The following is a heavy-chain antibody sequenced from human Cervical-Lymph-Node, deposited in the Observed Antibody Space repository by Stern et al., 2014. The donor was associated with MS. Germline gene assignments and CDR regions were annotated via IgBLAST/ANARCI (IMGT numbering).Heavy chain of an antibody. CDR2: VSYDGTKR. Sequence: VQLVESGGGVVQPGRSLSLSCVASGFTFSTYAMNWVRQAPGKGLAWVAFVSYDGTKRNSTDSVKARFTISRDNSKNTLYLHMNSLRDEDTAVYFCARGGRGVGLEYWGQGALVTVSS. J-gene: IGHJ4*02. V-gene: IGHV3-30-3*01. D-gene: IGHD3-10*01. CDR3: ARGGRGVGLEY. CDR1: GFTFSTYA.